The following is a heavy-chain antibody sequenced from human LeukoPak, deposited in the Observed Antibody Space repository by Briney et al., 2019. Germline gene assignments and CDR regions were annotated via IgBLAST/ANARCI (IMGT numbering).Heavy chain of an antibody. D-gene: IGHD3-16*01. J-gene: IGHJ4*02. CDR3: ARGPGFRGIFDY. CDR1: GGSISSYY. Sequence: ETLSLTCTVSGGSISSYYWSWVRQAPGKGLEWVSGIHSGYNTYYADSVKGRFTISRDTPKNTLYLQMSSLRVEDTAVYYCARGPGFRGIFDYWGQGTLVTVSS. V-gene: IGHV3-66*01. CDR2: IHSGYNT.